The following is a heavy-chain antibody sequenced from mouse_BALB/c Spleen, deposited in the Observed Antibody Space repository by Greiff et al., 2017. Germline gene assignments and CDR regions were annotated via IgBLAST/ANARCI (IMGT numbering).Heavy chain of an antibody. CDR1: GYTFTDYA. J-gene: IGHJ4*01. CDR2: ISTYYGDA. V-gene: IGHV1S137*01. D-gene: IGHD1-1*02. CDR3: ARGGGIYAMDY. Sequence: VQLQQSGAELVRPGVSVKISCKGSGYTFTDYAMHWVKQSHAKSLEWIGVISTYYGDASYNQKFKGKATMTVDKSSSTAYMELARLTSEDSAIYYCARGGGIYAMDYWGQGTSVTVSS.